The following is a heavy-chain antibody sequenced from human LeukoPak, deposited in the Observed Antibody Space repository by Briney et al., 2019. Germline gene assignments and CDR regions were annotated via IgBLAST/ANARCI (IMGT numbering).Heavy chain of an antibody. CDR2: IYHSGST. Sequence: SETLSLTCAVSGYSISSGYYWGWIRQPPGKGLEWIGSIYHSGSTYYNPSLKSRVTISVDTSKNQFSPKLSSVTAADTAVYYCARPYSGRFDYWGQGTLVTVSS. CDR3: ARPYSGRFDY. D-gene: IGHD1-26*01. V-gene: IGHV4-38-2*01. CDR1: GYSISSGYY. J-gene: IGHJ4*02.